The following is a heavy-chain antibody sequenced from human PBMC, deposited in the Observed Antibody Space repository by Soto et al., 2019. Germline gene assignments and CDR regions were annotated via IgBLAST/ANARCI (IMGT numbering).Heavy chain of an antibody. CDR3: VGSYYFDY. J-gene: IGHJ4*02. CDR1: GFTFSSYA. V-gene: IGHV3-64D*08. Sequence: GGSLRLSCSASGFTFSSYAMHWVRQAPGKGLEYVSAICSNGGSTYYADSVKGRFTISRDNSKNTLYLQMSSLRAEDTAVYYCVGSYYFDYWGQGTLVTVSS. CDR2: ICSNGGST.